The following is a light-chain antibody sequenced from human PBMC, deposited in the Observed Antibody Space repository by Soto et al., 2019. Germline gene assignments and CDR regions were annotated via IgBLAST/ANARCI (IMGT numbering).Light chain of an antibody. Sequence: EIVLTQSPGTLSLSPGERATLSCRASQSVSSSYLAWYQQKPGQAPRLLIYGASSRATGIPDRFSGSGSGTDFTLTISRLEPEDFSVYYCQHYGPSPTWTCGQGTKVDIK. CDR1: QSVSSSY. CDR2: GAS. CDR3: QHYGPSPTWT. V-gene: IGKV3-20*01. J-gene: IGKJ1*01.